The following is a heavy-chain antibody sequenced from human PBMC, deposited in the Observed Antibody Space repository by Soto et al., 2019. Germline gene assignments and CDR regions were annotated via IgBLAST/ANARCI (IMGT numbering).Heavy chain of an antibody. J-gene: IGHJ4*02. CDR3: ARVPLPLLYCSSTSCYAGLYYFDY. CDR2: IIPILGTA. CDR1: GGTFSSYA. Sequence: GASGKVSCKASGGTFSSYAISWVRQAPGQGLEWMGGIIPILGTANYAQKFQGRVTITADESTSTAYMELSSLRSEDTAVYYCARVPLPLLYCSSTSCYAGLYYFDYWGQGTVVTVSS. D-gene: IGHD2-2*01. V-gene: IGHV1-69*13.